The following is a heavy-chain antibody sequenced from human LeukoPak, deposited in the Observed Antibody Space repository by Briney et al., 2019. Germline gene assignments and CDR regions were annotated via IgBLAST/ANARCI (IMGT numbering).Heavy chain of an antibody. J-gene: IGHJ4*02. CDR1: GGSFSGYY. Sequence: PSETLSLTCAVYGGSFSGYYWSWIRQPPGKGLEWIGEINHSVSTNYNPSLKSRVTISVDTSKNQFSLKLSSVTAADTAVYYCARGGNKAAAAHDYWGQGTLVTVSS. CDR3: ARGGNKAAAAHDY. D-gene: IGHD6-13*01. CDR2: INHSVST. V-gene: IGHV4-34*01.